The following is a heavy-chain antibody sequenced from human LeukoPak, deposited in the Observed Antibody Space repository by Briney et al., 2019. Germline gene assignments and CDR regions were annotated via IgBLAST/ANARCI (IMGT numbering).Heavy chain of an antibody. V-gene: IGHV4-59*08. J-gene: IGHJ4*02. CDR1: GGSISSYY. Sequence: SETLSLTCTVSGGSISSYYWSWIRQAPGKGLEWIGYINDGGSTNSNPSLENRVITPSRATKNQFSLKLSTVPAADAAADYCKRRGRNNWGEGNDYWGQGTVAIVSS. D-gene: IGHD1-1*01. CDR2: INDGGST. CDR3: KRRGRNNWGEGNDY.